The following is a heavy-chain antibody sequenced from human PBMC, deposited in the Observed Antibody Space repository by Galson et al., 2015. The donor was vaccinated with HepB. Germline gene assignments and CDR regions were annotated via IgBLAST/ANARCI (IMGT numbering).Heavy chain of an antibody. CDR3: ASHIAARPRWRNYYMDV. Sequence: QSGAEVKKPGASVKVSCKASGYTFTSYGISWVRQAPGQGLEWMGWISAYNGNTNYAQKLQGRVTMTTDTSTSTAYMELRSLRSDDTAVYYCASHIAARPRWRNYYMDVWGKGTTVTVSS. D-gene: IGHD6-6*01. CDR2: ISAYNGNT. V-gene: IGHV1-18*01. J-gene: IGHJ6*03. CDR1: GYTFTSYG.